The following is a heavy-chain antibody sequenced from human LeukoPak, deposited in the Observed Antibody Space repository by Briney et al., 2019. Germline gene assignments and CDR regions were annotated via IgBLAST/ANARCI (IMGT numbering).Heavy chain of an antibody. V-gene: IGHV3-30-3*01. D-gene: IGHD6-19*01. CDR3: ARDKQWLYCFDQ. Sequence: PGGSLRLSCGASGFSFSDYAMRSVRQAPAKGLEWVAVISYDGNNKHYADSVKGRFTISRDNSKNTLYLQMNSLRAEDTAVYYCARDKQWLYCFDQWGQGTPVTVSS. J-gene: IGHJ4*02. CDR1: GFSFSDYA. CDR2: ISYDGNNK.